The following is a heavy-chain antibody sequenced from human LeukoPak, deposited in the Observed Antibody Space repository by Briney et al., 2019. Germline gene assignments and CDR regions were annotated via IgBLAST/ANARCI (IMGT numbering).Heavy chain of an antibody. CDR1: GYSFTSYW. J-gene: IGHJ3*02. D-gene: IGHD3-22*01. V-gene: IGHV5-51*01. Sequence: GESLKISCKGSGYSFTSYWIGVVRQMPGEGLEWMGIIYPGDSDTRYSPSFQGQVTISDDKSISTAYLQWSRLTASDTVMHYCARWYYDSSGYYLGTDASCIWGRGTTVTVSS. CDR2: IYPGDSDT. CDR3: ARWYYDSSGYYLGTDASCI.